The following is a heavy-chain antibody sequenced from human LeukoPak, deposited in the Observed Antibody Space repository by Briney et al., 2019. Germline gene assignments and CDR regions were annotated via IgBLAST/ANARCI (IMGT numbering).Heavy chain of an antibody. CDR1: GGSISSSSYY. J-gene: IGHJ4*02. D-gene: IGHD3-3*01. Sequence: SETLSLTCTVSGGSISSSSYYWGWIRQPPGKGLEWIGSIYYSGSTYYNPSLKSRVTISVDTSKNQFSLKLSSVTAADTAVYYCARLGATYYDFWKGYWGQGTLVTVSS. V-gene: IGHV4-39*01. CDR2: IYYSGST. CDR3: ARLGATYYDFWKGY.